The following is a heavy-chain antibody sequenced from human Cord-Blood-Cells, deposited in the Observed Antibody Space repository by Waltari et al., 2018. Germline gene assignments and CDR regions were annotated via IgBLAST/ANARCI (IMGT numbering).Heavy chain of an antibody. J-gene: IGHJ3*02. CDR1: GGSFSGYY. CDR2: INHSGST. V-gene: IGHV4-34*01. CDR3: ASLLDIVVVPAALIAFDI. Sequence: QVQLQQWGAGLLKPSETLSLTCAVYGGSFSGYYWSWIRQPPGKGLEWIGEINHSGSTNNSPSLKSRVTISVDTSNNQFSLKLSSVTAADTAVYYCASLLDIVVVPAALIAFDIWGQGTMVTVSS. D-gene: IGHD2-2*01.